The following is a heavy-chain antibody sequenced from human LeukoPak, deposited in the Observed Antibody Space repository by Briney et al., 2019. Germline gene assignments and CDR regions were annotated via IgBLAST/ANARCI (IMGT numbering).Heavy chain of an antibody. D-gene: IGHD6-19*01. CDR3: ARDYSSGWVYFDY. V-gene: IGHV1-8*01. CDR1: GYTFTSYD. CDR2: MNPNSGNT. J-gene: IGHJ4*02. Sequence: GASVKVSCRASGYTFTSYDINWVRQATGQGLEWMGWMNPNSGNTGYAQKFQGRVTMTRNTSISTAYMELSSLRSEDTAVYYCARDYSSGWVYFDYWGQGTLVTVSS.